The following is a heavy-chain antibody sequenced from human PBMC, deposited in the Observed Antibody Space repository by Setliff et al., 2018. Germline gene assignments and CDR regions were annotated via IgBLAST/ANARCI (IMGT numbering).Heavy chain of an antibody. J-gene: IGHJ4*01. CDR3: ARAREGGFLEWAPFDF. D-gene: IGHD3-3*01. Sequence: SETLSLTCSVSVDLILDHWWTWIRQPAVKGLEWIGQVYSDGNTKYNPSLSNRVTISVDRSSNQFSLELSSVNAADTAVYYCARAREGGFLEWAPFDFWGRGMQVTVSS. V-gene: IGHV4-4*07. CDR2: VYSDGNT. CDR1: VDLILDHW.